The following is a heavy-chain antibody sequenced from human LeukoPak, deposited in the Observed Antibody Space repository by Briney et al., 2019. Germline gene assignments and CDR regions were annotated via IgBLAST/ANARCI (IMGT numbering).Heavy chain of an antibody. J-gene: IGHJ4*02. D-gene: IGHD2-15*01. Sequence: GGSLRLSCTASGFTFSSYGMHWVRQAPGKGLEWVAVISYDGSNKYYADSVKGRFTISRDNSKNTLYLQMNSLRAEDTAVYYCAKVGPRYCSGGSCYYFDYWGQGTLVTVSS. CDR2: ISYDGSNK. CDR1: GFTFSSYG. V-gene: IGHV3-30*18. CDR3: AKVGPRYCSGGSCYYFDY.